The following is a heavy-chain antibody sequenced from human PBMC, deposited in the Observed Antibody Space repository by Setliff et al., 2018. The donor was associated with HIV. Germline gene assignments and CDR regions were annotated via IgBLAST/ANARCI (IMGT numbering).Heavy chain of an antibody. D-gene: IGHD6-19*01. J-gene: IGHJ4*02. CDR2: INPNSGGT. Sequence: ASVKVSCKASGYSFTGYYMHWVRQAPGQGLEWMGRINPNSGGTNYAQKFQGRVTMTRETSISTAYMELSRLRSDDTAVYYCARDEVIEVAGDFDNWGQGTLVTVSS. V-gene: IGHV1-2*06. CDR1: GYSFTGYY. CDR3: ARDEVIEVAGDFDN.